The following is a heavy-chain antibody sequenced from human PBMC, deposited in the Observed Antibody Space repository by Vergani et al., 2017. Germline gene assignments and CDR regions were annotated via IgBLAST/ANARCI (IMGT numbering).Heavy chain of an antibody. J-gene: IGHJ6*03. V-gene: IGHV4-38-2*02. Sequence: QVQLQESGPGLVKPSETLSLTCTVSGYSISSGYYWGWIRQPPGKGLEWIGEIYHSGSTNYNPSLKSRVTISVDKSKNQFSLKLSSVTAADTAVYYCARGNSITISHMDVWGKGTTVTVSS. CDR2: IYHSGST. D-gene: IGHD3-3*01. CDR3: ARGNSITISHMDV. CDR1: GYSISSGYY.